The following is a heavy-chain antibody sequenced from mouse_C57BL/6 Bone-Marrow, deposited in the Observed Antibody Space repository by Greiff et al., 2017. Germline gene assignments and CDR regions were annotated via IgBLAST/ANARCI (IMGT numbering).Heavy chain of an antibody. CDR3: ARDRSAYYSNWNYFDY. Sequence: EVKVVESGGGLVKPGGSLNLSCAASGFTFSSYAMSWVRQTPEKRLEWVANISDGGSYTYYPDNVKGRVTISRDNAKNHLYLQMSHLKSEDTAMYYCARDRSAYYSNWNYFDYWGQGTTLTVSS. CDR2: ISDGGSYT. V-gene: IGHV5-4*01. CDR1: GFTFSSYA. J-gene: IGHJ2*01. D-gene: IGHD2-5*01.